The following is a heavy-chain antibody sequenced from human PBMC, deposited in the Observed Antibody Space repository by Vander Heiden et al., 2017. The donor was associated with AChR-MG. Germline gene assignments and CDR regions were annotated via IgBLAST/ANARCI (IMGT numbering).Heavy chain of an antibody. CDR3: ARDGSSSWYNYGMDV. Sequence: QVQLQESGPGLVKPSETLSLTCTVSGGSISSYYWSWIRQPPGKGLEWIVYIYYSGSTNYNPSLKSRVTISVDTSKNQFSLKLSSVTAADTAVYYCARDGSSSWYNYGMDVWGQGTTVTVSS. CDR2: IYYSGST. CDR1: GGSISSYY. D-gene: IGHD6-13*01. J-gene: IGHJ6*02. V-gene: IGHV4-59*01.